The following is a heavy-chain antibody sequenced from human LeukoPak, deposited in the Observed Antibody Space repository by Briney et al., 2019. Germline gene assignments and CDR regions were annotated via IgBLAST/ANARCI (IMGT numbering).Heavy chain of an antibody. J-gene: IGHJ4*02. CDR1: GGSISSYY. D-gene: IGHD5-24*01. CDR2: IYTSGST. Sequence: PSETLSLTCTVSGGSISSYYWSWIRQPAGKGLEWIGRIYTSGSTNYSPSLKSRVTMSVDTSKNQFSLKLSSVTAADTAVYYCARGGGRWLQFWGSSYFDYWGQGTLVTVSS. V-gene: IGHV4-4*07. CDR3: ARGGGRWLQFWGSSYFDY.